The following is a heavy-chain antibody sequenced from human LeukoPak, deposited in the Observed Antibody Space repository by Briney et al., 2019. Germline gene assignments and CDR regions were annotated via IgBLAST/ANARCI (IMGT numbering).Heavy chain of an antibody. D-gene: IGHD2-2*02. J-gene: IGHJ1*01. Sequence: SETLSLTCTVSGGSISSGGYYWSWIRQHPGKGLEWIGYIYYSGSTYYNPSLKSRVTISVDTSKNQFSLKLSSVTAADTAVYYCASGYCSSTSCYTHEYFQHWGQGTLVTVSS. CDR1: GGSISSGGYY. CDR3: ASGYCSSTSCYTHEYFQH. V-gene: IGHV4-31*03. CDR2: IYYSGST.